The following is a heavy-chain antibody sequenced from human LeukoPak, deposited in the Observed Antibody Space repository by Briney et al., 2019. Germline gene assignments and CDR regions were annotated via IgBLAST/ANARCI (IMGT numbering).Heavy chain of an antibody. CDR3: AKGKDYYLDY. V-gene: IGHV3-30*02. J-gene: IGHJ4*02. CDR2: IRYDGSEK. D-gene: IGHD3-22*01. Sequence: GGSLRLSCTASGFTFSNYGMHWVRQAPGKGLEWVAFIRYDGSEKYYADSVTGRITISRNNSKKTQYVQMNSLRAEDTAVYYCAKGKDYYLDYWGQGTLVTVSS. CDR1: GFTFSNYG.